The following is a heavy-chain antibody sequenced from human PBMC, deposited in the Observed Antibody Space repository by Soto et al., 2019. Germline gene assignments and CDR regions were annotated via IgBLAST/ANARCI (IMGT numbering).Heavy chain of an antibody. D-gene: IGHD6-13*01. CDR1: GFTFSSCV. Sequence: EVHLLESGGGLVHPGESLRLSCGASGFTFSSCVMTWVRQAPGKGLEWVSCITDSGTGTYYAVSVKGRFTISRDNSKNTMYLQMNNLRAEDTGVYYCAKGLINGRWYAEDWGQGTLVTVSS. J-gene: IGHJ4*02. CDR2: ITDSGTGT. CDR3: AKGLINGRWYAED. V-gene: IGHV3-23*01.